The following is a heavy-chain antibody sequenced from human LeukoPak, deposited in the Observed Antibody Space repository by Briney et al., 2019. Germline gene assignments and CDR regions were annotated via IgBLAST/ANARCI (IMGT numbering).Heavy chain of an antibody. J-gene: IGHJ6*02. V-gene: IGHV1-69*06. CDR3: ARAEYCSSTSCLINYYYYGLDV. D-gene: IGHD2-2*01. CDR1: GGTFSSYA. Sequence: SVKVSCKASGGTFSSYAISWVRQAPGQGLEWMGGIIPIFGTANYAQKFQGRVTITADKSTSTAYMELSSLRSEDTAVYYCARAEYCSSTSCLINYYYYGLDVRGQGTTVTVSS. CDR2: IIPIFGTA.